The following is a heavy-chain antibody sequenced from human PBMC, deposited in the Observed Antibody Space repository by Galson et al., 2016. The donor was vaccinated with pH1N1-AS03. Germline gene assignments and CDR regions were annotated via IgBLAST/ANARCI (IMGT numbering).Heavy chain of an antibody. V-gene: IGHV4-4*07. CDR2: VHTSGST. J-gene: IGHJ6*04. Sequence: ETLSLTCPISGGSIANLYWSWIRQSAGKGLEWIGRVHTSGSTNYNPSLKSRVSMSIVTSTKKFSLRLTSVTAADTAVYYCARVGGLSYPHPRWDVDVWGKGTTVIVSS. CDR1: GGSIANLY. D-gene: IGHD1-26*01. CDR3: ARVGGLSYPHPRWDVDV.